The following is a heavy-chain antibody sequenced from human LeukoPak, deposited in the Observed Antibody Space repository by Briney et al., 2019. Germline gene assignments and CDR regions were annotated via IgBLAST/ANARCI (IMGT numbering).Heavy chain of an antibody. CDR3: ARASMRRRDGYNRHYEIDH. Sequence: SETLSLTCTVSNDSFSNYYWTWIRQSPGKALEWIGYVYYTDKTHYNPSLKSQVFISADTSQNQFSLRLSSVTAADTAVYYCARASMRRRDGYNRHYEIDHWGQGTLVTVSS. CDR1: NDSFSNYY. CDR2: VYYTDKT. D-gene: IGHD5-24*01. V-gene: IGHV4-59*01. J-gene: IGHJ1*01.